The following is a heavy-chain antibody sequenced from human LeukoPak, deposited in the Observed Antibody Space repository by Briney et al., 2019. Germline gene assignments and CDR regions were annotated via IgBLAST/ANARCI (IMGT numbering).Heavy chain of an antibody. V-gene: IGHV3-48*04. Sequence: GGSLRLSCAASGFTFISYSMNWVRQAPGKGLEGVSYISSSSSTIYYAGSVKGRFTISRDNAKNSLYLQMNSLRAEDTAVYYCARGWGRSSSYWGQGTLVTVSS. CDR1: GFTFISYS. CDR2: ISSSSSTI. CDR3: ARGWGRSSSY. J-gene: IGHJ4*02. D-gene: IGHD6-6*01.